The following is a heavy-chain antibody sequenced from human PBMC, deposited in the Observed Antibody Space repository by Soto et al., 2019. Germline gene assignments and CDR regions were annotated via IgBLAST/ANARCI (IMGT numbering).Heavy chain of an antibody. Sequence: QVQLVESGGGVVQPGRSLRLSCAASRFISSTSGMHGVRQVPGKRLECVAVISSDGSKKYYADSVKGRFTISRDKAKNTLYVERNSLRAEATAVDYCVKGLDVSSVYGDWGIEVWGHWTKVTVSS. V-gene: IGHV3-30*18. J-gene: IGHJ6*02. CDR3: VKGLDVSSVYGDWGIEV. D-gene: IGHD4-17*01. CDR2: ISSDGSKK. CDR1: RFISSTSG.